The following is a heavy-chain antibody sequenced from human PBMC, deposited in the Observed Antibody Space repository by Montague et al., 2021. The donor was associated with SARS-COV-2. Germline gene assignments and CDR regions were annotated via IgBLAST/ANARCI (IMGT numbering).Heavy chain of an antibody. J-gene: IGHJ6*02. V-gene: IGHV3-48*03. D-gene: IGHD2-21*01. CDR1: GFIFSSYE. Sequence: SLTLSCAASGFIFSSYEMNWVRQAPGKGLEWISYISSSGGGSTKXXTYSVKGRFTISRDNAKNSLYLQMNSLRIEDTAIYYCARDRDWDDWCGMDVWGQGTTVTVSS. CDR3: ARDRDWDDWCGMDV. CDR2: ISSSGGGSTK.